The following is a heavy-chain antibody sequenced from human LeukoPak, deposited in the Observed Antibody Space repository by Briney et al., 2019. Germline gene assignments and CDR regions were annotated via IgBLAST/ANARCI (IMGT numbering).Heavy chain of an antibody. CDR1: GGSFSAYY. CDR2: INHSGST. V-gene: IGHV4-34*01. J-gene: IGHJ5*02. D-gene: IGHD1-1*01. CDR3: ARPTGLEPPGPYRGFDP. Sequence: SETLSLTCAVYGGSFSAYYWNWIRQPPGKGLEWIGEINHSGSTNYNPSLKSRVIISVDTSKNQFSLKLSSVTAADTAVYYCARPTGLEPPGPYRGFDPWGQGMLVTISS.